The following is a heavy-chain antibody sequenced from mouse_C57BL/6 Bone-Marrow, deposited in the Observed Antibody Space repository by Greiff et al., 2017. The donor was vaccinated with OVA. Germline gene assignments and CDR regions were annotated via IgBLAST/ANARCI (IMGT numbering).Heavy chain of an antibody. CDR3: TTSYYYGIYAMDY. D-gene: IGHD1-1*01. CDR1: GFNIKDDY. V-gene: IGHV14-4*01. Sequence: EVQLKESGAELVRPGASVKLSCPASGFNIKDDYMNWVKQRPEQGLERIGWIDPDNGETEYASKFQGTATITADTSSNTAYLQLISLTSEDTAVYYCTTSYYYGIYAMDYWGQGTSVTVSS. CDR2: IDPDNGET. J-gene: IGHJ4*01.